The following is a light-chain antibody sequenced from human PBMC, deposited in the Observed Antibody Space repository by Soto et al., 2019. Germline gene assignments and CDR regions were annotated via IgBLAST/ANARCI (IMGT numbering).Light chain of an antibody. CDR2: EVS. V-gene: IGLV2-14*01. CDR1: SSDIGDYNY. CDR3: SSYASSSSLVV. J-gene: IGLJ2*01. Sequence: QSVLTQPASVAGSPGQSITISCTGSSSDIGDYNYVSWYQQHPGKAPKLIIHEVSNRPSGVSNRFSGSKSANTASLTISGLQVEDEAVYHCSSYASSSSLVVFGGGTKLTVL.